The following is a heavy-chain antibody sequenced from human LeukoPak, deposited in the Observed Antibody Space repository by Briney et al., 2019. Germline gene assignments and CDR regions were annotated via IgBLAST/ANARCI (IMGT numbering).Heavy chain of an antibody. J-gene: IGHJ4*02. V-gene: IGHV3-73*01. D-gene: IGHD3-22*01. CDR2: IRSKANSYAT. Sequence: GGSLRLSCAASGFTFSGSAMHWVRQASGKGLEWVGRIRSKANSYATAYAASVKGRFTISRDDSKNTAYLQMNSLKTEDTAVYYCTRTMIVNYFDYWGQGTLVTVSS. CDR1: GFTFSGSA. CDR3: TRTMIVNYFDY.